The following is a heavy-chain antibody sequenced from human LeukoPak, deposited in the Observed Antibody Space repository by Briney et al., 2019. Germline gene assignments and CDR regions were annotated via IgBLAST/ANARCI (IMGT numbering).Heavy chain of an antibody. D-gene: IGHD5-12*01. J-gene: IGHJ4*02. Sequence: PSETLSLTCTVSAGSISSSTYYWGWIRQPPGKGLEWIGSIYYSGSTYYNPSLKSRVTISVDTSKNQFSLKLSSVTAADTAVYYCARVSGYHWESFYDYWGQGTLVTVSS. V-gene: IGHV4-39*07. CDR1: AGSISSSTYY. CDR2: IYYSGST. CDR3: ARVSGYHWESFYDY.